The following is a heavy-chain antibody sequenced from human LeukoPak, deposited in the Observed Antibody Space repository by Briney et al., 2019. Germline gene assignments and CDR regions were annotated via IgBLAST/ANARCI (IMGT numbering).Heavy chain of an antibody. Sequence: ASVKVSCKASGYTFTSYDINWVRQATGQGLEWMGWMNPNSGNTGYAQKFQGRVTMTRNTSISTAYMELSSLRSEDTAVYYCARGAGGYYDSNGYNDYWGQGTLVTVSS. CDR1: GYTFTSYD. D-gene: IGHD3-22*01. CDR3: ARGAGGYYDSNGYNDY. J-gene: IGHJ4*02. CDR2: MNPNSGNT. V-gene: IGHV1-8*01.